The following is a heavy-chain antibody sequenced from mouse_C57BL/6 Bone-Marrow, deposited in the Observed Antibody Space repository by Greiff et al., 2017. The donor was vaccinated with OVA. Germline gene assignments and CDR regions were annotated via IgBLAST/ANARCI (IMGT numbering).Heavy chain of an antibody. CDR1: GYTFTDYY. Sequence: VQLQQSGPELVKPGASVKLSCKASGYTFTDYYMNWVKQSHGKSLEWIGDINPNNGGTSSNQKFKGKATLTVDKSSSTAYMELRSLTSEDSAVYYCAREEGYYYGGDYYAMDYWGQGTSVTVSS. V-gene: IGHV1-26*01. D-gene: IGHD1-1*01. CDR3: AREEGYYYGGDYYAMDY. CDR2: INPNNGGT. J-gene: IGHJ4*01.